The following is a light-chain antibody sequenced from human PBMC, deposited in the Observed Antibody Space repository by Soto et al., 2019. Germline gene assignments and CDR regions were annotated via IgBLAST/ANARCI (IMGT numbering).Light chain of an antibody. CDR3: QQYYSTPYT. CDR1: QSVIYNSNNKNY. Sequence: DIVMTQSPDSLAVSLGERATINCKSSQSVIYNSNNKNYLTWYQQKPGQPPKLLISWASTRESGVPDRFSGSGSGTDFTLTISSLRAEDVAVYYCQQYYSTPYTFGQGTKLKIK. CDR2: WAS. J-gene: IGKJ2*01. V-gene: IGKV4-1*01.